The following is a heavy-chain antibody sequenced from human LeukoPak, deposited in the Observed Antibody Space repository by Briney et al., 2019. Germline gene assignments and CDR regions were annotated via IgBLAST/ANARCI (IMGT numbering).Heavy chain of an antibody. CDR1: GGSISSGSYY. J-gene: IGHJ3*02. D-gene: IGHD3-9*01. Sequence: SETLSLTCTVSGGSISSGSYYWSWIRQPAGKGLEWIGRIYTSGSTNYNPSLKSRVTMSVDTSKNQFSLKLSSVTAADTAVYYCAREYPIFDDAFDIWGQGTMVTVSS. CDR3: AREYPIFDDAFDI. CDR2: IYTSGST. V-gene: IGHV4-61*02.